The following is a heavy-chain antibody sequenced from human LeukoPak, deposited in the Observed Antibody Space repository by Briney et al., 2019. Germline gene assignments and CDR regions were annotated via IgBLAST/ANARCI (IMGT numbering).Heavy chain of an antibody. CDR1: GGSISSGDYY. V-gene: IGHV4-30-4*01. CDR2: IYYSGST. J-gene: IGHJ4*02. D-gene: IGHD3-10*01. Sequence: SETLSLTCTVSGGSISSGDYYWSWIRQPPGKGLEWIGYIYYSGSTYYNPSLKSRVTMSVDTSKNQFSLKLSSVTAADTAVYYCARTMVRGVIIDYWGQGTLVTVSS. CDR3: ARTMVRGVIIDY.